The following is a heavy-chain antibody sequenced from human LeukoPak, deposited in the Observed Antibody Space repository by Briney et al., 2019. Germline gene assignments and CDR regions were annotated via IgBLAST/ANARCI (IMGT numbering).Heavy chain of an antibody. J-gene: IGHJ4*02. CDR2: IYYSGST. V-gene: IGHV4-59*01. CDR3: ARANGYYPKVFDY. CDR1: GGYISSYY. Sequence: SETLSLTCTVSGGYISSYYWSWIRQPPGKGLEWIGYIYYSGSTNYNPSLKSRVTISVDTSKNQFSLKLSSVTAADTAVYYCARANGYYPKVFDYWGQGTLVTVSS. D-gene: IGHD3-22*01.